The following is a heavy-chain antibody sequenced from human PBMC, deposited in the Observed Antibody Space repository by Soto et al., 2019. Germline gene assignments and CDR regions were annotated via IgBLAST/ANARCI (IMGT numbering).Heavy chain of an antibody. CDR2: ISAYNGNT. D-gene: IGHD6-13*01. Sequence: GASVKVSCKASGYTFTSYGISWVRQAPGQGLEWMGWISAYNGNTNYAQKLQARVTMTTDTSTSTAYMELRSLRSDDTAVYYCARDYPGSSWSMYYYYGMDVWGQGTTVTVSS. J-gene: IGHJ6*02. CDR3: ARDYPGSSWSMYYYYGMDV. V-gene: IGHV1-18*04. CDR1: GYTFTSYG.